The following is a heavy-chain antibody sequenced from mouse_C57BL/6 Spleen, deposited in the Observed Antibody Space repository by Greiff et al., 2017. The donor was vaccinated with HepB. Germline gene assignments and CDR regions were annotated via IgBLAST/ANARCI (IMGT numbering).Heavy chain of an antibody. CDR3: TGDRIYWFAY. V-gene: IGHV1-5*01. CDR2: IYPGNSDT. J-gene: IGHJ3*01. Sequence: VQLQQPGTVLVRPGASVKMSCKASGYTFTSYWMHWVKQRPGQGLEWIGTIYPGNSDTRYNQKFKGKATLTAVTSASTAYMELSNLTNEYSAVYDCTGDRIYWFAYWGQGTLVTVSA. CDR1: GYTFTSYW.